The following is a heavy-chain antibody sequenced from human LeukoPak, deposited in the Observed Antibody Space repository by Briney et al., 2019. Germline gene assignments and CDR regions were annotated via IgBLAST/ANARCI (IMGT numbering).Heavy chain of an antibody. CDR2: IWYDGSKK. V-gene: IGHV3-33*01. J-gene: IGHJ4*02. CDR1: GFTLSSYG. CDR3: ARDGRRLVAARYFDY. D-gene: IGHD6-6*01. Sequence: GGSLRLSCAASGFTLSSYGMYWVRQAPGKGLEWVALIWYDGSKKYSADSVKGRFTISRDSSKNTLYLQMNSLRAEDTAVYYCARDGRRLVAARYFDYWGQGTLVTVSS.